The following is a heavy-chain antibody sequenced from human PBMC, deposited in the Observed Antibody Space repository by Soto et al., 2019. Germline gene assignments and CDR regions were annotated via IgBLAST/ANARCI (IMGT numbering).Heavy chain of an antibody. D-gene: IGHD3-10*01. CDR2: ISTSGSTI. CDR1: GFTFSDYY. V-gene: IGHV3-11*01. Sequence: GGSLRLSCAASGFTFSDYYMSWIRQAPGKGLEWVSYISTSGSTIYYADSVKGRFTISRDNAKNSLYLQMNSLRAEDTAVYYCARSRTWGGSGSYYPSGIFHWGQGTLVTVSS. CDR3: ARSRTWGGSGSYYPSGIFH. J-gene: IGHJ4*02.